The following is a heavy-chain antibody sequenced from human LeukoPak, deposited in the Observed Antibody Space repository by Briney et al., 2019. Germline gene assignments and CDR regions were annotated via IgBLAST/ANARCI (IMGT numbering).Heavy chain of an antibody. CDR3: ASGYYALFDY. J-gene: IGHJ4*02. CDR1: GGSISSGSYY. D-gene: IGHD3-22*01. CDR2: IYTSGST. V-gene: IGHV4-61*02. Sequence: PSETLSLTCTASGGSISSGSYYWSWMRQPAGKGLEWIGRIYTSGSTNYNPSLKSRVTISVDTSKNQFSLKLSSVTAADTAVYYCASGYYALFDYWGQGTPVTVSS.